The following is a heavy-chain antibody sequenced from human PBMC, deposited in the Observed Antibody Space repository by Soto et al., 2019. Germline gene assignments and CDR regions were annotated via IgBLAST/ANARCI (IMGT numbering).Heavy chain of an antibody. Sequence: GASVKVSCKASGYTFSGFYMHRVRQAPGQGLEWMGWINPNSGGTKSAEKFQGRVTMTRDTYISTAYMELSRLTSDDTAVYYCASAAVTGTAGLDFWGQGTQVTVSS. V-gene: IGHV1-2*02. CDR1: GYTFSGFY. CDR3: ASAAVTGTAGLDF. D-gene: IGHD6-19*01. J-gene: IGHJ4*02. CDR2: INPNSGGT.